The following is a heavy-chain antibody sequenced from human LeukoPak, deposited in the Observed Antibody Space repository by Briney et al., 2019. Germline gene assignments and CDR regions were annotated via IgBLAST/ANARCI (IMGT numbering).Heavy chain of an antibody. CDR3: ARDGTAADLYFDL. V-gene: IGHV3-7*01. CDR2: INQNGAER. CDR1: GLTFSDYW. Sequence: GGSLRLSCVISGLTFSDYWMNWVRQAPGKGLEWVASINQNGAERSYVDSVKGRFTISRDNPRNSLYLQMNSLRAEDTAVYYCARDGTAADLYFDLWGQGTLVTVSS. D-gene: IGHD6-13*01. J-gene: IGHJ4*01.